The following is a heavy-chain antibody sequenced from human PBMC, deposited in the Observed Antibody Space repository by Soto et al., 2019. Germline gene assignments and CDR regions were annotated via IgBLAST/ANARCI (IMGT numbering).Heavy chain of an antibody. D-gene: IGHD3-22*01. V-gene: IGHV3-33*01. Sequence: QVQLVESGGGVVQPGRSLRLSCAASGFTFSSYGMHWVRQAPGKGLEWVAVIWYDGSNKYYADSVKGRFTISRDNSKNTLYLQMNSLRAEDTAVYYCARDFRNYDSSGYWLWGQGTLVTVSS. J-gene: IGHJ4*02. CDR3: ARDFRNYDSSGYWL. CDR2: IWYDGSNK. CDR1: GFTFSSYG.